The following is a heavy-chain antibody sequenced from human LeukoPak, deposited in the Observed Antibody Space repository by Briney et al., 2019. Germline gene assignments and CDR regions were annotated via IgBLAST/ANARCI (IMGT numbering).Heavy chain of an antibody. J-gene: IGHJ5*02. D-gene: IGHD3-10*01. CDR2: INHSGST. CDR3: AIKRGLRESGWFDP. Sequence: KPSETLSLTCAVYGGSFSGYYWSWIRQSPGKGLEWIGGINHSGSTNYNPSLKSRVTISIDTSKNQFSLNANSVTAADTAIYYCAIKRGLRESGWFDPWGQGALVTVSS. CDR1: GGSFSGYY. V-gene: IGHV4-34*01.